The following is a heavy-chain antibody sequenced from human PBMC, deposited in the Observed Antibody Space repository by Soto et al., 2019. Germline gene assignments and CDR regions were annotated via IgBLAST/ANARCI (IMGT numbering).Heavy chain of an antibody. CDR2: ISNSGSTK. Sequence: GGSLRLSCAASGFTFSDYYMSWIRQAPGKGLEWVSYISNSGSTKFYADSVTGRFTISRDNAKNSLHLQMNSLRVDDTAVYFCARGPGWLPGLSTFYGVGLCGQGTTVTVSS. CDR3: ARGPGWLPGLSTFYGVGL. D-gene: IGHD4-17*01. CDR1: GFTFSDYY. J-gene: IGHJ6*02. V-gene: IGHV3-11*01.